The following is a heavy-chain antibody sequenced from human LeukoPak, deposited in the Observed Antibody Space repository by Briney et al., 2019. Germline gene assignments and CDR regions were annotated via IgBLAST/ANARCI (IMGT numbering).Heavy chain of an antibody. J-gene: IGHJ4*02. CDR3: ARFPYSGSY. Sequence: PGGPLSLSGAASGLTFISYSLNWFGQAPGKGLKWVSSISSSSSYIYYADSVKGRFTISRDNAKNSLYLQMNSLRAEDTAVYYCARFPYSGSYWGQGTLVAVSS. V-gene: IGHV3-21*01. CDR2: ISSSSSYI. D-gene: IGHD1-26*01. CDR1: GLTFISYS.